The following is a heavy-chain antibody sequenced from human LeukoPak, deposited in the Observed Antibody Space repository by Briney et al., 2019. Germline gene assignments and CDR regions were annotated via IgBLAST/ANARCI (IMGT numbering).Heavy chain of an antibody. CDR1: GVSFSGYY. CDR3: ARGHRYSSGYGRIVWRSYYYMDV. J-gene: IGHJ6*03. V-gene: IGHV4-34*01. D-gene: IGHD6-19*01. Sequence: SETLSLSCAAYGVSFSGYYRGWIRQPPGKGLEWIGEINHNGSTNYNPSLKSRLTISVDTSKNQFSLKLSSVTAADTAVYYCARGHRYSSGYGRIVWRSYYYMDVWGKGTTVTVSS. CDR2: INHNGST.